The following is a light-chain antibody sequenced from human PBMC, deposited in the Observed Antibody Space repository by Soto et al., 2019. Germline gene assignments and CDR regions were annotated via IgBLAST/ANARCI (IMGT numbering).Light chain of an antibody. V-gene: IGLV2-14*01. CDR2: EVS. CDR1: SSDVGGYNY. Sequence: QSVLAQPASVSGSPGQSITISCTGTSSDVGGYNYVSWYQQQSGKAPKLMIHEVSNRPSGVSNRFSGSKSGNTASLTISALQAEDEADYYCSSYTSSRAYVFGIGTKATVL. J-gene: IGLJ1*01. CDR3: SSYTSSRAYV.